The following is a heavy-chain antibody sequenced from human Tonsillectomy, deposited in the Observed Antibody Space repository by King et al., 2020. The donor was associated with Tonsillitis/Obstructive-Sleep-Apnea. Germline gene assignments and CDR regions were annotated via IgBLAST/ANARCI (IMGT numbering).Heavy chain of an antibody. D-gene: IGHD3-3*01. J-gene: IGHJ5*02. V-gene: IGHV3-53*04. CDR1: GFTVSCDY. CDR3: ACYDFWSGRFDP. CDR2: IYSGGVT. Sequence: VQLVESGGGLVQPGGSLRLSCAASGFTVSCDYMSWVRQAPGKGLEWVSVIYSGGVTYYADSVQGRFTISRHNSKNTLYLQVDSLRPEDTALYYCACYDFWSGRFDPWGPGTLFTVSS.